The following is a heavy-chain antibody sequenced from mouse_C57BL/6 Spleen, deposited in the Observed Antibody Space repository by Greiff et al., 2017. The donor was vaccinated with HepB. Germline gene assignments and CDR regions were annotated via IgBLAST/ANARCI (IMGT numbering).Heavy chain of an antibody. D-gene: IGHD2-1*01. CDR3: AREGIYYGKGGFAY. J-gene: IGHJ3*01. CDR1: GYTFTSYW. CDR2: IYPSDSET. V-gene: IGHV1-61*01. Sequence: QVQLQQPGAELVRPGSSVKLSCKASGYTFTSYWMDWVKQRPGQGLEWIGNIYPSDSETHYNQKFKDKATLTVDKSSSTAYMQLSSLTSEDSAVYYCAREGIYYGKGGFAYWGQGTLVTVSA.